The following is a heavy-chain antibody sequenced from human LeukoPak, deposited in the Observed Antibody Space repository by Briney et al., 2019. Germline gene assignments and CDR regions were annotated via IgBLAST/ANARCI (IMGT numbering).Heavy chain of an antibody. CDR2: INHSGST. CDR3: ARSPVSDSSGREPFDI. D-gene: IGHD3-22*01. CDR1: GGSFSGYY. J-gene: IGHJ3*02. V-gene: IGHV4-34*01. Sequence: PSETLSLTCAVYGGSFSGYYWSWIRQPPGKGLEWIGEINHSGSTNYNPSLKSRVTISVDTSKNQFSLKLSSVTAADTVVYYCARSPVSDSSGREPFDIWRQGTMVTVSS.